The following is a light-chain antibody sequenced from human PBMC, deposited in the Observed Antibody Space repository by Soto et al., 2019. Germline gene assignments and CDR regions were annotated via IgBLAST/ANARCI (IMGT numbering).Light chain of an antibody. CDR1: QSISSY. CDR3: QQSYSTPLT. Sequence: DVLTTQSPSSLSASVGDRVTITCRASQSISSYLNWYQQKPGKAPKLLIYAASSLQSGVPSRFSGSGSGTDFTLTISSLQPEDFATYYCQQSYSTPLTFGGGTKVDIK. CDR2: AAS. V-gene: IGKV1-39*01. J-gene: IGKJ4*01.